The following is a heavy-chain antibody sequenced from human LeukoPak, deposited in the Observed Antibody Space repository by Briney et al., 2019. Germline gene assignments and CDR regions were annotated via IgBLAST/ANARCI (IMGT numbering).Heavy chain of an antibody. CDR3: AKDRWGIAVAGTGFDQ. D-gene: IGHD6-19*01. Sequence: PGGSLRLSCAASGFTVSSNYMSWVRQAPGKGLEWVSVIYSGGSTYYADSVKGRFTISRDNSKNTLYLQMNSLRAEDTAVYYCAKDRWGIAVAGTGFDQWGQGTLVTVSS. V-gene: IGHV3-53*01. CDR1: GFTVSSNY. CDR2: IYSGGST. J-gene: IGHJ4*02.